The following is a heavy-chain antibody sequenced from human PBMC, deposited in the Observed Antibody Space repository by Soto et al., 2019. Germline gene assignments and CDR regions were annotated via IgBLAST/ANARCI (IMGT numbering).Heavy chain of an antibody. V-gene: IGHV3-33*01. J-gene: IGHJ6*02. CDR3: ARDDEYSGNGMDV. Sequence: QVQLVESGVGVVQPGRCLRLSCAASEFTFSNYGMHWVREAPGKGLEWVAVILNDGSNRYHADSVKDRFTISRDNSKNTLYLQMNSLRAEDTAVYYCARDDEYSGNGMDVWGQGTTVPVS. CDR1: EFTFSNYG. D-gene: IGHD3-10*01. CDR2: ILNDGSNR.